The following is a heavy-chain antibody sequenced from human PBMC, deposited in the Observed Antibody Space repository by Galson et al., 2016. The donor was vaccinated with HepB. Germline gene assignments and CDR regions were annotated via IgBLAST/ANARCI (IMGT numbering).Heavy chain of an antibody. CDR3: AVVGDVSRD. CDR1: GFTVSASS. Sequence: SLRLSCAASGFTVSASSMTWVRQAPGKGLEWVSTIHRGGGTYYTYSVKGRFTVARDSSENTLYLQMSSLKVEDTAVYYCAVVGDVSRDRGQGTLVTVSS. J-gene: IGHJ4*02. CDR2: IHRGGGT. V-gene: IGHV3-66*01. D-gene: IGHD2-21*01.